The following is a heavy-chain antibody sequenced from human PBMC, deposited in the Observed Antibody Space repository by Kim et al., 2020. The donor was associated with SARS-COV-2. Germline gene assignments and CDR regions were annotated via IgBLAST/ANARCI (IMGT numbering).Heavy chain of an antibody. CDR1: GYTFTSYA. CDR2: INAGNGNT. D-gene: IGHD1-26*01. Sequence: ASVKVSCNASGYTFTSYAMHWVRQAPGQRLEWMGWINAGNGNTKYSQKFQGRVTITRDTSASTAYMELSSLRSEDTAVYYCARALLPVAVGATNWFDPWGQGTLVTVSS. J-gene: IGHJ5*02. CDR3: ARALLPVAVGATNWFDP. V-gene: IGHV1-3*01.